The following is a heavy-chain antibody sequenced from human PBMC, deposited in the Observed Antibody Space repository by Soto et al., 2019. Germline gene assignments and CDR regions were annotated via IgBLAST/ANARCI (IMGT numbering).Heavy chain of an antibody. CDR1: GFTFSSYG. CDR3: QTDTTYDSSGYHRY. D-gene: IGHD3-22*01. V-gene: IGHV3-33*01. J-gene: IGHJ4*02. CDR2: IWYDGSNK. Sequence: GGSLRLSCAASGFTFSSYGMHWVRQAPGKGLEWVAVIWYDGSNKYYADSVKGRFTISRDNSKNTLYLQMNSLRAEDTAVYYRQTDTTYDSSGYHRYCGQGTLVTVSS.